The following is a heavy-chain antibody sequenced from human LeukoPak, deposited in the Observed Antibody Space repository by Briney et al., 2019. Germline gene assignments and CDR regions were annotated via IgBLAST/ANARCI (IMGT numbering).Heavy chain of an antibody. V-gene: IGHV4-59*08. CDR1: GGSIIGHW. CDR3: ARRNTADASIDF. Sequence: PSETLSLTCTVSGGSIIGHWWSWIRQPPGKGLGWIGDIFYSGSNNYNPSFKSRLSISLDTSKNQFSLKLSSVTAADTAMYYCARRNTADASIDFWGQGTLVIASS. CDR2: IFYSGSN. J-gene: IGHJ4*02. D-gene: IGHD2/OR15-2a*01.